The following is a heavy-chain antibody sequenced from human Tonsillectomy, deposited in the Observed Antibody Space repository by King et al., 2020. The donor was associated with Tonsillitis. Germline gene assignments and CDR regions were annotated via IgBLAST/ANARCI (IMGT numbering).Heavy chain of an antibody. CDR3: ARGGPMISLDWYFDL. CDR1: GYTFPAYY. CDR2: INPNSGGT. V-gene: IGHV1-2*04. Sequence: VQLVESGAEVKKPGASVRVSCKASGYTFPAYYMHWVRQAPGQGLEWMGWINPNSGGTNYAQKFQGWVTMTRDTSISTAYMELSRLRSDDTAMYYCARGGPMISLDWYFDLWGRGTLVTVSS. J-gene: IGHJ2*01. D-gene: IGHD3-16*01.